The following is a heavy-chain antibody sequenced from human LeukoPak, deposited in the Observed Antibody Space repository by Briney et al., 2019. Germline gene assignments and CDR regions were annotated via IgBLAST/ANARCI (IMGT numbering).Heavy chain of an antibody. V-gene: IGHV4-39*01. CDR2: IYYSGST. Sequence: SETLSLTCTVSGGSISSSSYYWGWIRQPPGKGLGWIGSIYYSGSTYYSPSLKSRVTISVDPSKNQFSLKLSSVTAADTAVYYCARHSGYSYGYAYYYYYMDVWGKGTTVTVSS. CDR3: ARHSGYSYGYAYYYYYMDV. D-gene: IGHD5-18*01. CDR1: GGSISSSSYY. J-gene: IGHJ6*03.